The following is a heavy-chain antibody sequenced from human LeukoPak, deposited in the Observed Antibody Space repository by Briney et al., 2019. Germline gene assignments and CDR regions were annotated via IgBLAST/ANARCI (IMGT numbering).Heavy chain of an antibody. CDR2: ISTTSAYI. J-gene: IGHJ4*02. CDR1: GFTFNAYT. V-gene: IGHV3-21*01. CDR3: ARDPNYAAVH. Sequence: PGGSLGLSCAASGFTFNAYTMNWVRQAPGKGLEWVSSISTTSAYIYYADSVKGRFTISRDNSMKSLYLQMNNLGVEDTAIYYCARDPNYAAVHWGQGTLVTVSS. D-gene: IGHD1-7*01.